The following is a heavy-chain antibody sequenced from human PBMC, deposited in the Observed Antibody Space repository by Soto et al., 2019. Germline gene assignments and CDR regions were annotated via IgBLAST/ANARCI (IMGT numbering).Heavy chain of an antibody. Sequence: KTSETLSLTCAVYGGSFSGYYWSWIRQPPGRGLEWIGEINHSGSTNYNPSLKSRVTISVDTSKNQFSLKLSSVTAADTAVYYCARGVIGQQLVRYHNWFDPWGQGTLVTVSS. J-gene: IGHJ5*02. CDR3: ARGVIGQQLVRYHNWFDP. D-gene: IGHD6-13*01. V-gene: IGHV4-34*01. CDR1: GGSFSGYY. CDR2: INHSGST.